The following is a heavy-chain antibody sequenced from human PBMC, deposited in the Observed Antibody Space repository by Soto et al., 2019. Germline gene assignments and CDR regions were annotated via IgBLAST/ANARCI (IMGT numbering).Heavy chain of an antibody. Sequence: SETLSLTCTVSGGSISSGGYYWSWIRQHPGKGLEWIGYIYYSGSTYYNPSLKSRVTISVDTSKNQFSLKLSSVTAADTAVYYCARGAAGDAFDIWGQGTMVTVSS. J-gene: IGHJ3*02. D-gene: IGHD6-25*01. CDR3: ARGAAGDAFDI. CDR2: IYYSGST. V-gene: IGHV4-31*03. CDR1: GGSISSGGYY.